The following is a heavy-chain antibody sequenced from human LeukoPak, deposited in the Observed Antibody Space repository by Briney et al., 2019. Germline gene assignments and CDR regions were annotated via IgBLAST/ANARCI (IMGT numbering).Heavy chain of an antibody. CDR1: GYTFTSYG. CDR2: ISAYNGNT. V-gene: IGHV1-18*01. CDR3: ARAPSCSWYRAFDY. D-gene: IGHD6-13*01. Sequence: GASVKVSCKASGYTFTSYGISWVRQAPGQGLEWMGWISAYNGNTNYAQKVQGRVTMTTDTSTSTAYMELRSLRSDDTAVYYCARAPSCSWYRAFDYWGQGTLVTVSS. J-gene: IGHJ4*02.